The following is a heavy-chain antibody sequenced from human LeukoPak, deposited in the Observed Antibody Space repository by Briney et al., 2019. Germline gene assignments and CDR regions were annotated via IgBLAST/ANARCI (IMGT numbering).Heavy chain of an antibody. CDR1: GFTFSSYG. V-gene: IGHV3-30*02. J-gene: IGHJ4*02. CDR2: IRYDGSNK. D-gene: IGHD2-15*01. Sequence: GGSLRLSCAASGFTFSSYGMHWVHQAPGKGLEWVAFIRYDGSNKYYADSVKGRFTISRDNSKNTLYLQMNSLRAEDTAVYYCAKAPYCSGGSCYDDYWGQGTLVTVSS. CDR3: AKAPYCSGGSCYDDY.